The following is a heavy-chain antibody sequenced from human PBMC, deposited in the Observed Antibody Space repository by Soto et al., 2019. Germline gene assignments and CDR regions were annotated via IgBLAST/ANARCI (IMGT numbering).Heavy chain of an antibody. V-gene: IGHV4-34*01. CDR1: GGSFSGYY. J-gene: IGHJ5*02. D-gene: IGHD6-13*01. CDR2: TNHSGST. CDR3: ARAGIAAAGTRRGWFDP. Sequence: SETLSLTCAVCGGSFSGYYWSWIRQPPGKGLEWIGETNHSGSTNYNPSLKSRVTISVDTSKNQFSLKLSSVTAADTAVYYCARAGIAAAGTRRGWFDPWGQGTLVTVSS.